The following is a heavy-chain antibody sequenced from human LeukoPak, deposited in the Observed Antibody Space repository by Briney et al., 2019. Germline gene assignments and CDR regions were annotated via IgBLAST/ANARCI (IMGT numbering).Heavy chain of an antibody. CDR2: INSDGSST. Sequence: PGGSLRLSCAACGFTFSSYWMHWVRQDPGKGLVWVSRINSDGSSTNYADSVKGRFTISRGNAKNTLYLQMNSLRAEDTAMYYCARAVYYSNYLGYWGQGTLVIVSS. J-gene: IGHJ4*01. CDR3: ARAVYYSNYLGY. D-gene: IGHD3-10*01. CDR1: GFTFSSYW. V-gene: IGHV3-74*01.